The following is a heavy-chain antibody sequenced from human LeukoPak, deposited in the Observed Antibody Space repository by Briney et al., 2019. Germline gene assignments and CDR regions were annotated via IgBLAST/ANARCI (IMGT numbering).Heavy chain of an antibody. V-gene: IGHV1-2*06. CDR1: GYTFTGYY. CDR3: ARGGGFVVVPATDY. D-gene: IGHD2-2*01. CDR2: ISPNSGGT. J-gene: IGHJ4*02. Sequence: ASVKVSCKASGYTFTGYYMHWVRQAPGQGLEWMGRISPNSGGTNYAQKFQGRVTMTRDTSISTAYMELSRLRSDDTAVYYCARGGGFVVVPATDYWGQGTLVTVSS.